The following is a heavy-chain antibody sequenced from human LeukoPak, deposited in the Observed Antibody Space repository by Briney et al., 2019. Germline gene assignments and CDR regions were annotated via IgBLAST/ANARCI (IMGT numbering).Heavy chain of an antibody. CDR3: ARVQYYYGSGSPNYFDY. J-gene: IGHJ4*02. CDR1: GGSISSGGYY. D-gene: IGHD3-10*01. Sequence: PSETLSLTCTVSGGSISSGGYYWSWIRQRPGKGLEWIGYIYYSGSTYYNPSLKSRVTISVDTSKNQFSLKLSSVTAADTAVYYCARVQYYYGSGSPNYFDYWGQGTLVTVSS. CDR2: IYYSGST. V-gene: IGHV4-31*03.